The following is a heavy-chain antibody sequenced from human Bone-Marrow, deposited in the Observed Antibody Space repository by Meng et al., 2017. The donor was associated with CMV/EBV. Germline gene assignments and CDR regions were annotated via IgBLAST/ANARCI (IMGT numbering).Heavy chain of an antibody. CDR2: IYSGGSST. CDR1: GFTFSTYA. D-gene: IGHD6-13*01. CDR3: AKGYSSTWDEPYFDS. V-gene: IGHV3-23*03. J-gene: IGHJ4*02. Sequence: GGSLRLSCAASGFTFSTYAMSWVRQAPGKGLDWVSVIYSGGSSTYYADSVKGRFTISRDNSKNTLYLQMNSLRAEDTAVYYCAKGYSSTWDEPYFDSWGQGTLVTVSS.